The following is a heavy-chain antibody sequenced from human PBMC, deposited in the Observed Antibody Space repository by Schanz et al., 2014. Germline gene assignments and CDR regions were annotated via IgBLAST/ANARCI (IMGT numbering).Heavy chain of an antibody. CDR2: ISGTTTYT. Sequence: VQLLDSGGGLVQPGGSLRLSCAASGFTFSDYYMSWIRQAPGKGLEWVSYISGTTTYTNYADSVKGRFTISRDKAKNSLYLQMNSLRAEDTAVYYCAREQIMAAAGLVDYWGHGTLVTVSS. D-gene: IGHD6-13*01. CDR3: AREQIMAAAGLVDY. V-gene: IGHV3-11*05. CDR1: GFTFSDYY. J-gene: IGHJ4*01.